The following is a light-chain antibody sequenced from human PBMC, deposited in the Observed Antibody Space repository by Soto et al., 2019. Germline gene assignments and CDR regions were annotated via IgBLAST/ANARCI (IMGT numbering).Light chain of an antibody. CDR3: QQYDSWPPCT. V-gene: IGKV3-15*01. CDR1: QSVGSN. Sequence: IVMTQSPATLSVSPGERVILSCRASQSVGSNVAWYQQKPGQSPSLLLYGASTRVTGITARFTGSGSGTEFTLTINSLQSEDFAMYHCQQYDSWPPCTFGEGTKVEIK. J-gene: IGKJ2*02. CDR2: GAS.